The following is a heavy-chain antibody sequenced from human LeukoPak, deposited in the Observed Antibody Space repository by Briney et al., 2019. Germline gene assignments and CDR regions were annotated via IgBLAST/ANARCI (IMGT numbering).Heavy chain of an antibody. D-gene: IGHD3-22*01. CDR3: SKSFETSGYYGPDAFEI. CDR2: MYGDGST. CDR1: GFSVSRNF. Sequence: GGSLRLSCAASGFSVSRNFMTWVRQAPGKGLEWVSIMYGDGSTYNADSVKGRFTISRDNSRNTVFLQMDSLRAEDTAVYYCSKSFETSGYYGPDAFEIWGQGTMVTVSS. V-gene: IGHV3-66*01. J-gene: IGHJ3*02.